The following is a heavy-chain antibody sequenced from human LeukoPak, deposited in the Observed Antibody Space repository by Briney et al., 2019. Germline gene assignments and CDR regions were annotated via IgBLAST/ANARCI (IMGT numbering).Heavy chain of an antibody. CDR1: GGSISSYY. Sequence: SETLSLTCTVSGGSISSYYWSWIRQPPGKGLEWIGYIYYSGSTNYNPSLKSRVTISVDTSKNQFSLKLSSVTAADTAVYYRARGVYYYYDSSGYYYVALFDYWGQGTLVTVSS. J-gene: IGHJ4*02. D-gene: IGHD3-22*01. CDR2: IYYSGST. V-gene: IGHV4-59*01. CDR3: ARGVYYYYDSSGYYYVALFDY.